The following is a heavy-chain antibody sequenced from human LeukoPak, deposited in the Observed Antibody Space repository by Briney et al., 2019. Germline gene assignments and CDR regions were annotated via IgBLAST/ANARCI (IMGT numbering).Heavy chain of an antibody. Sequence: GGSLRLSCAASGFTFSSHSMNWVRQAPGKGLEWVSCISSSSSSIYYADSVKGRLTISRDNAKNSLYLQMNSLRAEDTAVYYCARETGESFDYWGQGTLVTVSS. V-gene: IGHV3-21*01. J-gene: IGHJ4*02. CDR1: GFTFSSHS. CDR2: ISSSSSSI. D-gene: IGHD7-27*01. CDR3: ARETGESFDY.